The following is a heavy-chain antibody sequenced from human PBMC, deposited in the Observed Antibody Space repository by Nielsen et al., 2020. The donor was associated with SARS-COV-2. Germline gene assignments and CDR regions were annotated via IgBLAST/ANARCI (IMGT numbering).Heavy chain of an antibody. V-gene: IGHV3-15*01. D-gene: IGHD1-26*01. CDR2: IKSKTDGGTT. CDR3: TTDDLFDSGSYVGVFDY. CDR1: GFTFSNAW. Sequence: GESLKISCAASGFTFSNAWMSWVRQAPGKGLEWVGRIKSKTDGGTTDYAAPVKGRFTISRDDSKNTLYLQMNSLKTEDTAVYYCTTDDLFDSGSYVGVFDYWGQGTLVTVSS. J-gene: IGHJ4*02.